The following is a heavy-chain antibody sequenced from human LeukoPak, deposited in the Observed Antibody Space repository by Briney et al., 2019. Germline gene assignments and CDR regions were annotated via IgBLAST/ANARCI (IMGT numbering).Heavy chain of an antibody. D-gene: IGHD3-9*01. CDR2: ISDDGDST. Sequence: GGSLRLSCAASGFTFSSHSMSWVRQAPGKGLEWVSAISDDGDSTYYADSMKGRFTISRDKSKNTLDLQMNSLRAEDSAIYYCARDSPVLTVWGQGTLVTVSS. CDR1: GFTFSSHS. CDR3: ARDSPVLTV. J-gene: IGHJ4*02. V-gene: IGHV3-23*01.